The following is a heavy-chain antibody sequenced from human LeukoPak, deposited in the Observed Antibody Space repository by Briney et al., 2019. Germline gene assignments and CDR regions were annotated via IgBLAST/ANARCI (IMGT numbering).Heavy chain of an antibody. D-gene: IGHD2-2*01. CDR2: IYHSGST. CDR3: ARSGHQLLEVSYHDP. J-gene: IGHJ5*02. Sequence: SETLSLTCTVSGYSISSGYYWGWIRQPPGKGLEWIGSIYHSGSTYYNPSLKSRVTISVDTSKNQFSLKLSSVTAADTAVYYCARSGHQLLEVSYHDPWGQGTLVTVSS. CDR1: GYSISSGYY. V-gene: IGHV4-38-2*02.